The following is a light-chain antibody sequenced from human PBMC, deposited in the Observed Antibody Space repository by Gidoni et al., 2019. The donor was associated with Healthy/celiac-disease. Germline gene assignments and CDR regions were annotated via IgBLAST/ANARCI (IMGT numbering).Light chain of an antibody. CDR1: QSISSW. J-gene: IGKJ2*02. Sequence: DIQMTQSPSTLSASVGDRVTITCRASQSISSWLAWYQQKPGKAPKLLIYKASSLESGVPSRFSGSGSGTEFTLTISSLQPDDFATYYCQQHGTFGQXTKLEIK. CDR3: QQHGT. CDR2: KAS. V-gene: IGKV1-5*03.